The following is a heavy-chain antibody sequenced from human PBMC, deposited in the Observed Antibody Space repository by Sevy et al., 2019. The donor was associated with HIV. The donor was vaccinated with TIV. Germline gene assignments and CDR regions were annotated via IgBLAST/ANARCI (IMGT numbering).Heavy chain of an antibody. V-gene: IGHV3-11*01. CDR3: ARDHVKDGDLGDYYYYAMDV. Sequence: GGSLRLSCAASGFILSDYYMSWVRQAPGKGLEWVSYISGSGDDTIYYADSVKGRFTISRDNTKNSLYLQMNSLRAEDTAVYYCARDHVKDGDLGDYYYYAMDVWGQWTTVTDSS. CDR2: ISGSGDDTI. CDR1: GFILSDYY. D-gene: IGHD4-17*01. J-gene: IGHJ6*02.